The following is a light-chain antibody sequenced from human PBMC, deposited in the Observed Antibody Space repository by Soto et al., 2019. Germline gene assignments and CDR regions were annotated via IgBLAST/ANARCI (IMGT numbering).Light chain of an antibody. CDR3: QQYDYWPPYT. V-gene: IGKV3-15*01. J-gene: IGKJ2*01. CDR1: QSVSSN. CDR2: GAS. Sequence: EIVMTQSPATLSVSPGERATLSCRASQSVSSNLAWYQQKPGQPPRLLIYGASNRATGIPARFSGSGSGTEFTLTIDSLQSEDFAVYYCQQYDYWPPYTFGQGTKLEIK.